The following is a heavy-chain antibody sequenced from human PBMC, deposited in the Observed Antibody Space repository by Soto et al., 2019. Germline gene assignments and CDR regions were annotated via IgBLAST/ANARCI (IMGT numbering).Heavy chain of an antibody. Sequence: QVQLVESGGGLVKPGGSLRLSCAASGFTFSDYYMSWIRQAPGKGLECVSYISLSGTTMYYADSVKGRFTISRDNAKNSLYLQMNSLRAEDTAVYYCARDHIAAAGYNYYYYMDVWGKGTTVTVSS. J-gene: IGHJ6*03. D-gene: IGHD6-13*01. CDR3: ARDHIAAAGYNYYYYMDV. CDR2: ISLSGTTM. V-gene: IGHV3-11*01. CDR1: GFTFSDYY.